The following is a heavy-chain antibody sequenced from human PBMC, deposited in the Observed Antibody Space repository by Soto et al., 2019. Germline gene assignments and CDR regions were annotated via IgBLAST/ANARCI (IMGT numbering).Heavy chain of an antibody. CDR3: AMGIVGATSWFDP. D-gene: IGHD1-26*01. CDR2: INHSGST. Sequence: SETLSLTCAVDGGSFSGYYWSWIRQPPGKGLEWIGEINHSGSTNYNPSLKSRVTISVDTSKNQFSLKLSSVTAADTAVYYCAMGIVGATSWFDPWGQGTLVTVSS. CDR1: GGSFSGYY. J-gene: IGHJ5*02. V-gene: IGHV4-34*01.